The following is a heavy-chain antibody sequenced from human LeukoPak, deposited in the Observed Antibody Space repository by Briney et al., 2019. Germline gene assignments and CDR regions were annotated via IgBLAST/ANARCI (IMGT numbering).Heavy chain of an antibody. CDR1: GGSISSYY. V-gene: IGHV4-59*12. J-gene: IGHJ4*02. Sequence: SETLSLTCTVSGGSISSYYWSWIRQPPGKGLEWIGYIYYSGSTNYNPSLKSRVTISVDTSKNQFSLKLSSVTAADTAVYYCARGVSASSFDYWGPGTLVSVSS. CDR2: IYYSGST. CDR3: ARGVSASSFDY.